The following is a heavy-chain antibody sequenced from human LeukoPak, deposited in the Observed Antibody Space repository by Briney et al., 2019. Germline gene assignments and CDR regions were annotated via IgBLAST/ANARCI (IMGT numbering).Heavy chain of an antibody. CDR3: SSESGAFCPFGY. V-gene: IGHV4-4*02. CDR2: ISLTGET. D-gene: IGHD1-26*01. Sequence: SETLSLTCGVSGGSISSTNWWSWVRQPPGQGLEWIGEISLTGETNYNPSLNGRVTMSLDESRNQLSLDVTSVTAADTAIYYCSSESGAFCPFGYWGQGTLVIVPP. CDR1: GGSISSTNW. J-gene: IGHJ4*02.